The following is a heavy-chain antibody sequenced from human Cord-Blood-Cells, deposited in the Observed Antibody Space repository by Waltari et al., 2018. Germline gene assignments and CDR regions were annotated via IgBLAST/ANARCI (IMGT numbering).Heavy chain of an antibody. CDR2: INHSGST. J-gene: IGHJ3*02. CDR1: GGSYRGYY. D-gene: IGHD3-10*01. CDR3: ARRGYYYGAGSAFDI. V-gene: IGHV4-34*01. Sequence: QVQLQQRGAGLLKPSETLSLTCAGHGGSYRGYYWSWIRQPPGKGLEWIGEINHSGSTNYNPSLKSRVTISVDTSKNQFSLKLSSVTAADTAVYYCARRGYYYGAGSAFDIWGQGTMVTVSS.